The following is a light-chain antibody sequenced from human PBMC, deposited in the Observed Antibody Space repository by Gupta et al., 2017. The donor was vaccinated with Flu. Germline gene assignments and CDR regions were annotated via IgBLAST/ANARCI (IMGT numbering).Light chain of an antibody. J-gene: IGLJ1*01. Sequence: VTISCTGSSSNIGAGYDVHWYQQLPGTAPKLLIYGNSNRPSGVPDRFSGSKSGTSASLAITGLQAEDEADYYCQSYDSSLSGYVFGTGTKVTGL. CDR1: SSNIGAGYD. CDR3: QSYDSSLSGYV. V-gene: IGLV1-40*01. CDR2: GNS.